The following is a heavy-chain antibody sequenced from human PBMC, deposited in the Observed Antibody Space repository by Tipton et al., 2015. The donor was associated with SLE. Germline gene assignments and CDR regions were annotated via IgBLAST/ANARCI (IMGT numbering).Heavy chain of an antibody. CDR3: ARKGNCSGGSCFDY. D-gene: IGHD2-15*01. J-gene: IGHJ4*02. CDR1: GGSFSGYY. V-gene: IGHV4-34*01. Sequence: LRLSCSAYGGSFSGYYWSWIRQPPGKGLEWIGEINHSGSTNYNPSLKSRVTISVDTSKNQFSLKLSSVTAADTAVYYCARKGNCSGGSCFDYWGQGTLVTVSS. CDR2: INHSGST.